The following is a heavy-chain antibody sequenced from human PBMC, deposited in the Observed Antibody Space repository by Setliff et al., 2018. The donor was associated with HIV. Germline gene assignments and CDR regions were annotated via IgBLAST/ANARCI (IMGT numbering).Heavy chain of an antibody. D-gene: IGHD2-2*01. Sequence: ASVKVSCKTSGYAFNYYGVTWVRQAPGQGLEWMAWISAYNGYTYYAPKFLGRVTMSTDTATNTAYMEIRSLTSDDTAVYYCARTQYGSTSPGNYWGQGTLVTVTS. CDR2: ISAYNGYT. V-gene: IGHV1-18*01. CDR1: GYAFNYYG. J-gene: IGHJ4*02. CDR3: ARTQYGSTSPGNY.